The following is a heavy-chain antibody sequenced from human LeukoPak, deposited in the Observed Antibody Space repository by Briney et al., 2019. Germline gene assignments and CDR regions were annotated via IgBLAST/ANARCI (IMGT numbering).Heavy chain of an antibody. CDR2: MNPNSGNT. Sequence: ASVKVSCKASGYTFTSYDINWVRQATGQGLEWMGWMNPNSGNTGYAQKFQGRVTMTRNTSISTAYMELSSLRSEDTAVYYCARHPITIFGVVIKGYYYYGMDVWGQGTTVTVSS. D-gene: IGHD3-3*01. V-gene: IGHV1-8*01. CDR3: ARHPITIFGVVIKGYYYYGMDV. CDR1: GYTFTSYD. J-gene: IGHJ6*02.